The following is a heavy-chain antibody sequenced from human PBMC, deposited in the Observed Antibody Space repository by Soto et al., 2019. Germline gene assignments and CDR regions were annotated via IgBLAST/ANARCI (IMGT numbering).Heavy chain of an antibody. CDR2: IDASGNT. V-gene: IGHV4-4*07. Sequence: SETLSLTCTVSVDSIPTYYWSWIRYPAGTGLEWIGRIDASGNTNYNPSLNSRVTMSIDTSKKQFSLKLTSVTAADTAIYYCARYSNNWFQTEGMDVWGKGTTVT. CDR1: VDSIPTYY. CDR3: ARYSNNWFQTEGMDV. J-gene: IGHJ6*04. D-gene: IGHD6-13*01.